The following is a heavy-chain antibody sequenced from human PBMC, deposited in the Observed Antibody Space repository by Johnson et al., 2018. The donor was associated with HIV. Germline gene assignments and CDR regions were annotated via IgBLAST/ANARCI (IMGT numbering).Heavy chain of an antibody. Sequence: QVQLVESGGGLVQPGGSLRLSCVGSGFTFSDYYMSWIRQAPGKGLEWVSYISSSGSTIYYADSVKGRFTISRDNAKNSLYLQMNSLRAEDTALYYCARERLRAGAFDIWGQGTMVTVSS. V-gene: IGHV3-11*01. CDR3: ARERLRAGAFDI. D-gene: IGHD6-13*01. J-gene: IGHJ3*02. CDR2: ISSSGSTI. CDR1: GFTFSDYY.